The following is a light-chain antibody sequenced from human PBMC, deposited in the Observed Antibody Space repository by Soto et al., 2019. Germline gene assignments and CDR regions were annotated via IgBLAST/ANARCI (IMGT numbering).Light chain of an antibody. CDR2: GAS. CDR1: QSLSRNY. Sequence: EIVLTQSPGTLSLSPGERATLSCRASQSLSRNYLAWYQQKPGQAPRLLIFGASSRATGIPDRFSGSGSGTDFTLTISRLEPEDFAVYYCHQYDGSPRTFGQGTKVEIK. CDR3: HQYDGSPRT. V-gene: IGKV3-20*01. J-gene: IGKJ1*01.